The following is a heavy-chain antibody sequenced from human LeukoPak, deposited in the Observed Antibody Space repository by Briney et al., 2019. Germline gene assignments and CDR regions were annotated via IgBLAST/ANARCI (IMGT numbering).Heavy chain of an antibody. V-gene: IGHV1-18*01. CDR2: ISGYNGNS. CDR3: ARDNPRGTFYFDY. CDR1: GYTFTSHG. D-gene: IGHD3-16*01. Sequence: ASVKVSCKTSGYTFTSHGISWVRLAPGQGLEWMGWISGYNGNSNYAQMFQGRVTMTADTSTRTAYMEVRSLTADDTALYYCARDNPRGTFYFDYWGQGTLVTVSS. J-gene: IGHJ4*02.